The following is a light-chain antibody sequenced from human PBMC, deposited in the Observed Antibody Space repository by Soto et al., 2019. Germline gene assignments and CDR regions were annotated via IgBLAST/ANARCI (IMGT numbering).Light chain of an antibody. CDR1: QSVTSY. V-gene: IGKV3-20*01. Sequence: IVLTQSPGTLSLSPGERATLSCRASQSVTSYLAWYQQKPGQAPRLLIYGASFRATDVPDRFTAGGSGTDFTLTISRLEPEDYAVYYCQQHGRPRLTFGGGTKVEIK. CDR2: GAS. CDR3: QQHGRPRLT. J-gene: IGKJ4*01.